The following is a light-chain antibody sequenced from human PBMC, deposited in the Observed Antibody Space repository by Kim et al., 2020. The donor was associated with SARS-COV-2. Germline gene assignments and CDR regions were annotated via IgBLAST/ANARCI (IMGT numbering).Light chain of an antibody. CDR1: SGDVGAHAY. CDR2: DVS. CDR3: SSYTTTSTYV. Sequence: QTITISCTGTSGDVGAHAYVSWYQQHPDKAPKLMVYDVSKRPSGISDRFSGSKSGNTASLTISGLQTEDEADYYCSSYTTTSTYVFGTGTKVTVL. V-gene: IGLV2-14*04. J-gene: IGLJ1*01.